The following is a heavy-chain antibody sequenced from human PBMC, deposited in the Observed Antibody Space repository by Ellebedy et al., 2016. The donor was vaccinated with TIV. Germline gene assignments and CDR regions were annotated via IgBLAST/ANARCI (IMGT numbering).Heavy chain of an antibody. Sequence: PGGSLRLSCEASGFTFSAFAMGWVRQTPGKGLEWVSGMHGSGRGISYSESVKGRFIISRDNSKNILYLQMNSLRAEDTAIYYCAKDQVAGDGRWVFDNWGQGTMVTVSS. J-gene: IGHJ3*02. CDR1: GFTFSAFA. CDR3: AKDQVAGDGRWVFDN. CDR2: MHGSGRGI. D-gene: IGHD5-24*01. V-gene: IGHV3-23*01.